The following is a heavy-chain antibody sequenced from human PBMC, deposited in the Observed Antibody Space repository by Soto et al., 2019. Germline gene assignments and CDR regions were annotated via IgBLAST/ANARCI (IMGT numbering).Heavy chain of an antibody. CDR3: ARDGGVALGTAIV. CDR2: IIPIRGTT. CDR1: ESGINTFNNFA. Sequence: QVQLVQSGAEVKEPGSSVKVSCQASESGINTFNNFAITWVRQAPGQGLEWLGGIIPIRGTTNYAQNFQGIVTITVDSSTKTSFMELSDLTSDDTAVYYCARDGGVALGTAIVWGQGALVTVS. J-gene: IGHJ4*02. V-gene: IGHV1-69*01. D-gene: IGHD2-8*02.